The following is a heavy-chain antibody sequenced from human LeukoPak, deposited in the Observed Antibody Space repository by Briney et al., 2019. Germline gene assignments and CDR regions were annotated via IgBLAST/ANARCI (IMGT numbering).Heavy chain of an antibody. CDR2: INPNSGGT. CDR1: GYTFTGNY. Sequence: ASVRVSCKTSGYTFTGNYLHWVRLAPGQGLEWMGWINPNSGGTNYAQKFQGRVTMTRDTSISTAYMELSRLSSDDTALYYCARGAYYGMDVWGPGTTVSVSS. CDR3: ARGAYYGMDV. J-gene: IGHJ6*02. V-gene: IGHV1-2*02.